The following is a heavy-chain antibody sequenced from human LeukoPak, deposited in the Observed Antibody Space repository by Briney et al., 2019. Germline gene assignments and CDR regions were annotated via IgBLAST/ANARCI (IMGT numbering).Heavy chain of an antibody. CDR1: GFTFTKYW. D-gene: IGHD3-22*01. CDR3: ARFQIVVAANLYYFDY. V-gene: IGHV5-51*01. J-gene: IGHJ4*02. CDR2: MYLGDSET. Sequence: GESLKISCKGSGFTFTKYWIGWVRQMPGKGLEWMGIMYLGDSETRYSPSFQGQVTISADKSISTVFLQWSSLKASDTAMYYCARFQIVVAANLYYFDYWGQGTLVTVSS.